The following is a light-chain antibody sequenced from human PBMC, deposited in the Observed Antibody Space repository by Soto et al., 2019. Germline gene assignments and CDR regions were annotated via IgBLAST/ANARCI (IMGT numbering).Light chain of an antibody. Sequence: DIQMTQSPSTLSASVGDRVTITCRASQSISSWLAWYQQKPGKAPKLLIYKASSLESGVPSRFSGSGSGTEFTLTISSLQPDDFAPYYCQQYNSYSSTVGQGTKLEIK. J-gene: IGKJ2*01. V-gene: IGKV1-5*03. CDR1: QSISSW. CDR3: QQYNSYSST. CDR2: KAS.